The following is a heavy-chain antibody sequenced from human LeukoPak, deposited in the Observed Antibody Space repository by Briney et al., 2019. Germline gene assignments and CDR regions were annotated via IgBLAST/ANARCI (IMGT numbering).Heavy chain of an antibody. D-gene: IGHD3-10*02. J-gene: IGHJ4*02. V-gene: IGHV1-69*05. CDR1: GGTFSSYA. CDR3: ASSPESVRGVIYFDY. CDR2: IIPIFGTA. Sequence: GPQLKVSCKASGGTFSSYAISWVRQAPGQGLEWMGGIIPIFGTANYAQKFQGRVTITTDESTSTAYMELSSLRSEDTAVYYCASSPESVRGVIYFDYWGQGTLVTVSS.